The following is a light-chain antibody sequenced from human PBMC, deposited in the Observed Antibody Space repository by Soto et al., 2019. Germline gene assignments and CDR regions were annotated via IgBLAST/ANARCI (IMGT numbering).Light chain of an antibody. V-gene: IGLV4-69*01. Sequence: QLVLTQSPSASASLGASVKLTCTLSSGHSNYAIAWHQQQPEKGPRYLMKLNSDGSHRKGDGIPDRFAGSSSGAERYLTVSSLQSEDEADYYRQTWGTGIHVVFGGGTKVTVL. CDR3: QTWGTGIHVV. CDR1: SGHSNYA. CDR2: LNSDGSH. J-gene: IGLJ2*01.